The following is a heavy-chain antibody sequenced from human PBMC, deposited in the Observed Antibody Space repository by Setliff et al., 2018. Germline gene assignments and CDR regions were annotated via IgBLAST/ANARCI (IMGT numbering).Heavy chain of an antibody. J-gene: IGHJ6*03. V-gene: IGHV1-69*05. CDR1: GGTFKNYG. CDR3: AREGVDSRSSTDYRYYMDV. D-gene: IGHD6-6*01. Sequence: GASVKVSCKASGGTFKNYGISWVRQAPGQGLEWMGGIIPIFGTTNYAQKFQGRATIITDESTSTAYMELSSLRSEDTAVYYCAREGVDSRSSTDYRYYMDVWGKGT. CDR2: IIPIFGTT.